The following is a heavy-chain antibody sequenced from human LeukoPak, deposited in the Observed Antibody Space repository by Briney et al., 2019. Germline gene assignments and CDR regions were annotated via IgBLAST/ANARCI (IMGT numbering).Heavy chain of an antibody. CDR1: GFTFSSYS. CDR2: ISSSSSYI. Sequence: GGSLRLSCAASGFTFSSYSMNWVRQAPGKGLEWVSSISSSSSYIYYAGSVKGRFTISRDNAKNSLYLQMNSLRAEDTAVYYCARDTGGENYDFWSGYYGKYYYYYYMDVWGKGTTGTVSS. D-gene: IGHD3-3*01. V-gene: IGHV3-21*01. J-gene: IGHJ6*03. CDR3: ARDTGGENYDFWSGYYGKYYYYYYMDV.